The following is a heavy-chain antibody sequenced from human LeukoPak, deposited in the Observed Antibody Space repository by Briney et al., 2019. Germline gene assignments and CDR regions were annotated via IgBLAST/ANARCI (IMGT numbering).Heavy chain of an antibody. CDR2: IDTAGDT. Sequence: PGGSLRLSCAASGFTFSSHDMHWVRQVTGKGLEWVSAIDTAGDTYYPGSAKGRFTISRENAKNSLYLQMNSLRAGDTAVYYCARVAKTGRSYSFDYWGQGTLVTVSS. J-gene: IGHJ4*02. CDR1: GFTFSSHD. CDR3: ARVAKTGRSYSFDY. V-gene: IGHV3-13*01. D-gene: IGHD3-9*01.